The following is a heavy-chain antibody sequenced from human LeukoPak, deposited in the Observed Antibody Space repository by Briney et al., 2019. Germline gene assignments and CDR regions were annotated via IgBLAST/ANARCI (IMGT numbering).Heavy chain of an antibody. CDR1: GGSISDNDYS. V-gene: IGHV4-39*01. CDR3: ARRYYFVSGSYYPFDF. CDR2: IHYSGTT. D-gene: IGHD3-10*01. J-gene: IGHJ4*02. Sequence: SETLSLTCNVSGGSISDNDYSWDWIRQPPGQGLEWMGCIHYSGTTYSNPSLKSRISISVDTSKSQFSLKLRSVTAADTAVYYCARRYYFVSGSYYPFDFWGQGTLVTVSS.